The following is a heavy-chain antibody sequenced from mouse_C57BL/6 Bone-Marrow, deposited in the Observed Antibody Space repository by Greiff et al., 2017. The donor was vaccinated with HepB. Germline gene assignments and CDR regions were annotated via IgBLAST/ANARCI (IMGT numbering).Heavy chain of an antibody. Sequence: QVQLQQSGAELVRPGTSVKVSCKASGYALTNYLIEWVKQRPGQGLEWIGVINPGSGGTNYNEKFKGKATLTADKSSSTAYMQLSSLTSEDSAVYFCARSPYYYYAIDYWGQGTSVTVSS. CDR2: INPGSGGT. J-gene: IGHJ4*01. D-gene: IGHD2-1*01. CDR1: GYALTNYL. CDR3: ARSPYYYYAIDY. V-gene: IGHV1-54*01.